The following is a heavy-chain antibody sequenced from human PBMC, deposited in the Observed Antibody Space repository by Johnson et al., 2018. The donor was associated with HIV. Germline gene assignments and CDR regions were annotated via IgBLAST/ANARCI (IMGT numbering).Heavy chain of an antibody. J-gene: IGHJ3*02. Sequence: VQLVESGGGLVQPGGSLRLSCAASGFTFSSYDMHWVRQATGKGLEWVSAIGTAGDTYYPGSVKGRFTISRENAKNSLYLQMNSRRAGDTAVYYCARAYSGSYINDAFDIWGQGTMVTVSS. CDR3: ARAYSGSYINDAFDI. V-gene: IGHV3-13*01. D-gene: IGHD1-26*01. CDR1: GFTFSSYD. CDR2: IGTAGDT.